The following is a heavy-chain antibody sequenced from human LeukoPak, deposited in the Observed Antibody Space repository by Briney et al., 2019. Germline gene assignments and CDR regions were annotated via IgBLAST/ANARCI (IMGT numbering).Heavy chain of an antibody. CDR3: AREEVVVAGTHYYGMDV. V-gene: IGHV6-1*01. CDR1: GDRVSSNSAA. D-gene: IGHD2-15*01. CDR2: TYYRSKWYN. Sequence: SQTLSLTCAISGDRVSSNSAAWSWIRQSPSRGLERLGRTYYRSKWYNDYAGSVKSRIIINPDTSKNQFSLQLNSVTPEDTAVYYCAREEVVVAGTHYYGMDVWGQGTTVTVSS. J-gene: IGHJ6*02.